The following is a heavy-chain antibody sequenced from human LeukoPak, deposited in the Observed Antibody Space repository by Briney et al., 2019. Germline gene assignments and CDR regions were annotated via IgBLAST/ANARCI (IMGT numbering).Heavy chain of an antibody. Sequence: GGSLRLSCAASGFSFGTYGMNWVRQAPGKGLEWVAVIWYDGSKKNYADSLKGRFTISRDNSKNTLFLEMNSLRAEDTAVYYCARVDCTGGSCRPYHYYGMDVWGQGTTVTVSS. J-gene: IGHJ6*02. V-gene: IGHV3-33*01. CDR3: ARVDCTGGSCRPYHYYGMDV. D-gene: IGHD2-15*01. CDR1: GFSFGTYG. CDR2: IWYDGSKK.